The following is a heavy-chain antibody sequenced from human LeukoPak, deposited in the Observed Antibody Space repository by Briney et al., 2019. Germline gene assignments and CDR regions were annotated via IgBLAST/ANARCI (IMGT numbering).Heavy chain of an antibody. CDR1: GFTFSDAW. D-gene: IGHD1-26*01. CDR2: IKSKTDGGTT. V-gene: IGHV3-15*01. J-gene: IGHJ4*02. Sequence: PGGSLRLSCAASGFTFSDAWMSWVRQTPGKGLEWVGRIKSKTDGGTTDYAAPVKGRFSISRDDSENTLYLQMDSLKTEDTGVYYCTTEMRWELLFDDWGQGTLVTVYS. CDR3: TTEMRWELLFDD.